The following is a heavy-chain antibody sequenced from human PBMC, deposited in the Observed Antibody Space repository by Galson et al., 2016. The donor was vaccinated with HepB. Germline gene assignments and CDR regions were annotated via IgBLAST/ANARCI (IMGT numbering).Heavy chain of an antibody. J-gene: IGHJ6*03. Sequence: SETLSLTCAVYGGSFSGYYWGWIRQPPGKGLEWIGEINTSGSTNSNPSLKRRATIPLDRPKNQFSLKLSPVTAADTAVYYCARGDNPDYGDYASAYYYMDVWGKGTTVTVSS. CDR3: ARGDNPDYGDYASAYYYMDV. D-gene: IGHD4-17*01. V-gene: IGHV4-34*01. CDR1: GGSFSGYY. CDR2: INTSGST.